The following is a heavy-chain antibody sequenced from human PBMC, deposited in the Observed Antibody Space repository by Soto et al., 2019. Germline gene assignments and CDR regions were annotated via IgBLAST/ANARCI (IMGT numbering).Heavy chain of an antibody. J-gene: IGHJ6*02. CDR2: IWYDGSNK. Sequence: GGSLILSCAASGFTFSSYVMHLVRQAPGKGLEWVAVIWYDGSNKYYADSVKGRFTISRDNSKNTLYLQMNSLRAEDTAVYYCARALYCSSTSCYGTRYYYGMDVWGQGTTVTVSS. CDR3: ARALYCSSTSCYGTRYYYGMDV. V-gene: IGHV3-33*01. D-gene: IGHD2-2*01. CDR1: GFTFSSYV.